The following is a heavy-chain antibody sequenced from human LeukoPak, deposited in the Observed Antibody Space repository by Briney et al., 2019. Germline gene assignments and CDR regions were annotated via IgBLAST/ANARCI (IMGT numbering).Heavy chain of an antibody. D-gene: IGHD3-10*01. CDR3: VKDPFGVDY. CDR2: ISSDGDST. J-gene: IGHJ4*02. Sequence: QPGGSLRLSCSASGFIFSRYAMYWVRQAPGKRLEYVSGISSDGDSTHHADSVKGRFTISRDNSKNTMDLQMSSLRPEDTAVYFCVKDPFGVDYGGQVTLVTVSS. V-gene: IGHV3-64D*06. CDR1: GFIFSRYA.